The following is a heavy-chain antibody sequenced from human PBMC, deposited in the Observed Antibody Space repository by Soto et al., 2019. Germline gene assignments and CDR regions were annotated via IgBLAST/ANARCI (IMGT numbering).Heavy chain of an antibody. CDR3: AKGTRGNSPELDF. CDR1: GFTFDDYT. D-gene: IGHD1-1*01. CDR2: ISWDGDSA. Sequence: GGSLRLSCAASGFTFDDYTMHWVRQTPGKGLEWVSLISWDGDSAYYADSVRGRFTISRDNSKSSLFLQMNNVRAEDAALYFCAKGTRGNSPELDFWGQGTLVTVSS. J-gene: IGHJ4*02. V-gene: IGHV3-43*01.